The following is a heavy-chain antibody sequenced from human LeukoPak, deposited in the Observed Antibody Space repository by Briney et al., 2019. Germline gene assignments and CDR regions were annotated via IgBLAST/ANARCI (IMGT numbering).Heavy chain of an antibody. CDR2: INDSGST. CDR1: GGSFSGYY. D-gene: IGHD2-2*01. Sequence: SETLSLTCAVYGGSFSGYYWIWIRQPPGKGLEWIGEINDSGSTNYNTSLKSRVTISVDTSKNQFSLKLSSVTAADTAVYYCARFVVVPAAKTYYFDYWGQGTLVTVSS. CDR3: ARFVVVPAAKTYYFDY. V-gene: IGHV4-34*01. J-gene: IGHJ4*02.